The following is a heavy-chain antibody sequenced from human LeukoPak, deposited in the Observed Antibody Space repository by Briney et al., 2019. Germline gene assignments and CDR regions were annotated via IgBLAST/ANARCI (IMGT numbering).Heavy chain of an antibody. D-gene: IGHD3-10*01. CDR1: GGSISSSHYY. Sequence: PSETLSLTCTVSGGSISSSHYYWDWIRQPPGKGLEWIGNIYYSGSTYYNPSLKSRVTISVDTSKNQFSLKLRSGTAADTAVYYCARVEEGYGSGRRENYYYYYMDVWGKGTTVTISS. CDR2: IYYSGST. J-gene: IGHJ6*03. CDR3: ARVEEGYGSGRRENYYYYYMDV. V-gene: IGHV4-39*07.